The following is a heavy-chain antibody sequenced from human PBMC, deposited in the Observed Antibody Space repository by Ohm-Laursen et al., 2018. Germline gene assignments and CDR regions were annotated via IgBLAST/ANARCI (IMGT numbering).Heavy chain of an antibody. CDR1: GYTFDSFG. CDR2: ISPYSGQT. J-gene: IGHJ4*02. V-gene: IGHV1-18*01. D-gene: IGHD3-10*01. CDR3: ARGDTYGFDY. Sequence: ASVKVSCKPSGYTFDSFGITWVRQAPGQGLEWMGWISPYSGQTKYALKLQGRVTMTTDTSTSTAYMDVRGLRSDDTAVYYCARGDTYGFDYWGQGTLVTVSS.